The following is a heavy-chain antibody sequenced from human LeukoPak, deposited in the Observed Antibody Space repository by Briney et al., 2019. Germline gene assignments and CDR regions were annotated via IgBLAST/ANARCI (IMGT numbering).Heavy chain of an antibody. V-gene: IGHV4-59*01. CDR2: IYYTGST. CDR1: GGSINSYY. J-gene: IGHJ4*02. Sequence: SETLSLTCTASGGSINSYYWSWIRQPPGKGLECIGHIYYTGSTYYKPSLESRVTISVDTAKNQISLKLSSVTAADTAVYYCARYEEFSTGYSASSPRYYFDHWGQGTLVTVS. CDR3: ARYEEFSTGYSASSPRYYFDH. D-gene: IGHD3/OR15-3a*01.